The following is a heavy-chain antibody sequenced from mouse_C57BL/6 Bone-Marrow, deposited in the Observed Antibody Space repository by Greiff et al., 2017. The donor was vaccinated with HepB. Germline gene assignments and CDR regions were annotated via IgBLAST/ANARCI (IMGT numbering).Heavy chain of an antibody. Sequence: EVKLMESGPGLVKPSQSLSLTCSVTGYSITSGYYWNWIRQFPGNKLEWMGYISYDGSNNYNPSLKNRISITRDTSKNQFFLKLNSVTTEDTATYYCARDPITTEYYFDYWGQGTTLTVSS. D-gene: IGHD1-1*01. CDR2: ISYDGSN. CDR3: ARDPITTEYYFDY. V-gene: IGHV3-6*01. CDR1: GYSITSGYY. J-gene: IGHJ2*01.